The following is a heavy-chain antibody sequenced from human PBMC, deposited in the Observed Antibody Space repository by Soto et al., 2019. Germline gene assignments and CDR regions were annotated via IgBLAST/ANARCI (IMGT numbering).Heavy chain of an antibody. D-gene: IGHD4-4*01. CDR1: GGTFSSYA. CDR3: ARFTVTYRIPHHYYYGMDV. J-gene: IGHJ6*02. V-gene: IGHV1-69*12. CDR2: IIPIFGTA. Sequence: QVQLVQSGAEVKKPGSSVKVSCKASGGTFSSYAISWVRQAPGQGLEWMGGIIPIFGTANYAQKFQGRVTITADESTSTAYMELSSLRSEDTAVYYCARFTVTYRIPHHYYYGMDVWGQGTTVTVSS.